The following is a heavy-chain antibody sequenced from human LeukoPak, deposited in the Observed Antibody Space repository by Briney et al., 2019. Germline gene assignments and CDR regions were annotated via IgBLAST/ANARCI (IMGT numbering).Heavy chain of an antibody. CDR2: ISSSSSYI. Sequence: GGSLRLSCAASGFTFSSYSVNWVRQAPGKGLEWVSSISSSSSYIYYADSVKGRFTISRDNAKNSLYLQMNSLRAEDTAVYYCATYYDFWSGPEYYFDYWGQGTLVTVSS. CDR3: ATYYDFWSGPEYYFDY. CDR1: GFTFSSYS. D-gene: IGHD3-3*01. V-gene: IGHV3-21*01. J-gene: IGHJ4*02.